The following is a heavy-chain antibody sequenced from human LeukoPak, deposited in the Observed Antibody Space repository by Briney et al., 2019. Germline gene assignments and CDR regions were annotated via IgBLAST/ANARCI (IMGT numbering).Heavy chain of an antibody. Sequence: GGSLRLSCTASGFSFGSYGMHWVRQAPGKGLQWISYISVSSSTINYADSVRGRFTTSRDNAKNSLYLQMNSLRAEDTAVYYCATYSSLNRREFQYWGQGTLLTVSS. CDR3: ATYSSLNRREFQY. CDR2: ISVSSSTI. J-gene: IGHJ1*01. V-gene: IGHV3-48*01. CDR1: GFSFGSYG. D-gene: IGHD3-22*01.